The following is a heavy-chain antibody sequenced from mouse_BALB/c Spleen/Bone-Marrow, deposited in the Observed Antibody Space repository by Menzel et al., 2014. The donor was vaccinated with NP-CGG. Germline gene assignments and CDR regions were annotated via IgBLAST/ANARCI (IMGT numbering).Heavy chain of an antibody. CDR1: GISLTDYG. J-gene: IGHJ2*01. Sequence: VMLVESGPVLAAPSQSLSITCTVSGISLTDYGVSWIRQPPGNGLEWLGVIWGGGSTYYNSALKSILSISKDNSKSQVFLKMNSLQTDDTAMYYCAKHGDYYFDYWGQGTTLTVSS. CDR2: IWGGGST. V-gene: IGHV2-6-5*01. CDR3: AKHGDYYFDY.